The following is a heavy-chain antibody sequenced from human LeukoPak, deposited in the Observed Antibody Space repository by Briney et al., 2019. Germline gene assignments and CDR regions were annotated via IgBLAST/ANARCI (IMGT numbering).Heavy chain of an antibody. Sequence: ASVTVSCTASGYTFTAYYMHWVRQAPGQGLEWMGWINPNSGGTKYAQKFQGRVTMTRDTSISTAYMELSRLRSDDTAVYYCARDGLSRELDYWGQGTLVTVSS. J-gene: IGHJ4*02. CDR1: GYTFTAYY. CDR2: INPNSGGT. D-gene: IGHD1-1*01. CDR3: ARDGLSRELDY. V-gene: IGHV1-2*02.